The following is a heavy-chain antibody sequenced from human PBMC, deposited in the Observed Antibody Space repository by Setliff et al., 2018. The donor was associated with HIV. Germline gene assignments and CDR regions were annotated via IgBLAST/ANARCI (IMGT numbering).Heavy chain of an antibody. J-gene: IGHJ6*03. D-gene: IGHD6-13*01. CDR3: ARGGMGSSTDYYYYMDV. V-gene: IGHV4-59*08. Sequence: PSETLSLTCTVSGDSIITYYWTWIRQPPGKGLEWIGYIHHSGSSDYTPSLRSRVTMSVDTSKNQFSLKLSSVTAADTAVYYCARGGMGSSTDYYYYMDVWGKGTTVTVSS. CDR1: GDSIITYY. CDR2: IHHSGSS.